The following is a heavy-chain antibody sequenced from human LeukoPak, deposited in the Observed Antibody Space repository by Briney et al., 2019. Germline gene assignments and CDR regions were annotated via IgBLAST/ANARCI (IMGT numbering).Heavy chain of an antibody. CDR1: VFTFSNYA. V-gene: IGHV3-23*01. D-gene: IGHD3-9*01. CDR3: AKWGDYDVLTGYYVPDY. CDR2: ILGSGGST. J-gene: IGHJ4*02. Sequence: PGASLMLSCAASVFTFSNYAMSWVRQAPGKGLEWVSAILGSGGSTYYADSVKGRFTSSKNNSKSTLYLQMNRLRAEDTALYYCAKWGDYDVLTGYYVPDYWGQGTLVTVSS.